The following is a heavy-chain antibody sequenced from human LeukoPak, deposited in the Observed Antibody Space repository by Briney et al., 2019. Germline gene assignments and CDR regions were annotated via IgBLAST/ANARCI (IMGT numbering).Heavy chain of an antibody. J-gene: IGHJ1*01. Sequence: ASVKVSCKASGYTFTTYGVSWVRQAPGQGLEWMGWISGYDGNTNYAQKLRGRVTMTTDTSTSTAYMDLRSLRSDDTALYYCARTARAAAGPEYFQHWGQGTLVTVSS. CDR3: ARTARAAAGPEYFQH. CDR2: ISGYDGNT. V-gene: IGHV1-18*01. D-gene: IGHD6-13*01. CDR1: GYTFTTYG.